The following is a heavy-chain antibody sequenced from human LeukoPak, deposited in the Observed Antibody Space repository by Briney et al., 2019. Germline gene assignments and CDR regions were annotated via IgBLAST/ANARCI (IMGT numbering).Heavy chain of an antibody. CDR2: IYTSGST. CDR1: GGSVNSGNYY. Sequence: SQTLSLTCTVSGGSVNSGNYYWTWIRQPAGKGLEWIGRIYTSGSTNYNPSLKSRVTISVDTSKNQFSLKLSSVTAADTAVYYCARDPEKYSTYNWFDPWGQGTLVTVSS. D-gene: IGHD6-6*01. J-gene: IGHJ5*02. CDR3: ARDPEKYSTYNWFDP. V-gene: IGHV4-61*02.